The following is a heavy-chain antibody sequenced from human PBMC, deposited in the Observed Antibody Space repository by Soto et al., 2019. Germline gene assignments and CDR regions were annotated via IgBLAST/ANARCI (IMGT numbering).Heavy chain of an antibody. D-gene: IGHD3-9*01. CDR3: ARGPPYYDILLRRCGYYFDY. Sequence: SETLSLTCAVYGGSFSGYYWSWIRQPPGKGLEWIGEINHSGSTNYNPSLKSRVTISVDTSKNQFSLKLSSVTAADTAVYYCARGPPYYDILLRRCGYYFDYWGQGTLVTVSS. V-gene: IGHV4-34*01. J-gene: IGHJ4*02. CDR1: GGSFSGYY. CDR2: INHSGST.